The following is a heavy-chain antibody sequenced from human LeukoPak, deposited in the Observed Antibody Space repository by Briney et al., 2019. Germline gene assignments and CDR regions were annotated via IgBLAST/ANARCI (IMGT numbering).Heavy chain of an antibody. CDR1: GGSISSYY. CDR3: ARQSWLQFYYYMDV. D-gene: IGHD5-24*01. J-gene: IGHJ6*03. V-gene: IGHV4-59*08. CDR2: IHYTGST. Sequence: SETLSLTCTVSGGSISSYYWSWIRQSPGKGLECIGYIHYTGSTNYNPSLKSRVTISVETSKNQFSLKLKSVTAADTAVYYCARQSWLQFYYYMDVWGKGTTVTISS.